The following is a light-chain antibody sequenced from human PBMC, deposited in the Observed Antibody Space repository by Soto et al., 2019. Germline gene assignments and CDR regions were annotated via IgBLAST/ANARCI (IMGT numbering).Light chain of an antibody. CDR2: DVS. Sequence: QSALTQPRSVSGSPGQSVTISCTGTSSDVGVYNYVSWYQQHPGKAPKLMIYDVSIQPSGVPDRFSGSKSGNTASLTISGLQAEDEADYYCCSYAGSPWVFGGGTKLTVL. CDR3: CSYAGSPWV. V-gene: IGLV2-11*01. J-gene: IGLJ3*02. CDR1: SSDVGVYNY.